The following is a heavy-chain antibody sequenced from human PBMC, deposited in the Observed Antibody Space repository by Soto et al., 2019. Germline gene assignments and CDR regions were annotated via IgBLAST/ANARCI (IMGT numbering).Heavy chain of an antibody. CDR2: INDSGNI. J-gene: IGHJ6*03. V-gene: IGHV4-34*01. D-gene: IGHD3-10*01. CDR3: ARGLILWFGELSRRGGYHYYMDV. Sequence: QVQLQQWGAGLLKPSETLSLTCAVYGGSFSGYQWSWIRQTPGMGLEWIGEINDSGNINYNPSLKSRVTILLDTPKKQISLKLSAVTAADSAVYYCARGLILWFGELSRRGGYHYYMDVWGKGTAVTVSS. CDR1: GGSFSGYQ.